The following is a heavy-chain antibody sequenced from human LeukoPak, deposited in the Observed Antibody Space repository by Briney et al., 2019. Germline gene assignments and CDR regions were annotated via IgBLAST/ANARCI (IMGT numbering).Heavy chain of an antibody. CDR3: VRGSGSYSYFDL. J-gene: IGHJ4*02. Sequence: PGGSLRLSCVASGLTFSSDRMSWVRQAPGKGLEWVSFINGRSSTTYYADSVKGRFAISRDNAKNSLFLQMTGLSADDTAVYYCVRGSGSYSYFDLWGQGTLVTVSS. V-gene: IGHV3-48*04. CDR2: INGRSSTT. D-gene: IGHD1-26*01. CDR1: GLTFSSDR.